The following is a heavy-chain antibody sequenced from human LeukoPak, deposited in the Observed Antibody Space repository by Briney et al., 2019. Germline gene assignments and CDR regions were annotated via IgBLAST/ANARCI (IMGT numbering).Heavy chain of an antibody. CDR1: GRSISSGSYY. CDR2: IYTSGST. J-gene: IGHJ6*02. V-gene: IGHV4-61*02. CDR3: ARYYYGMDV. Sequence: PSETLSLTCTVSGRSISSGSYYWSWIRQPAGKGLEWIGRIYTSGSTNYNPSLKSRVTISVDTSKNQFSLKLSSVTAADTAVYYCARYYYGMDVWGQGTTVTVSS.